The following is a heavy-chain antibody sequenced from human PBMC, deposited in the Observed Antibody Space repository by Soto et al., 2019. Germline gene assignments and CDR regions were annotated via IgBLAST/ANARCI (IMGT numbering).Heavy chain of an antibody. Sequence: QLQLQESGPGLVKPSETLSLTCTVSGGSISSSSYYWGWIRQPPGKGVEWIGSIYYSGSTYYNPSLKIRGTISVDTTKNQFPLKLSSVTAADTAVYYCPKSGCNSHPFDYWGQGTLVTVSS. V-gene: IGHV4-39*01. CDR3: PKSGCNSHPFDY. J-gene: IGHJ4*02. CDR1: GGSISSSSYY. D-gene: IGHD2-15*01. CDR2: IYYSGST.